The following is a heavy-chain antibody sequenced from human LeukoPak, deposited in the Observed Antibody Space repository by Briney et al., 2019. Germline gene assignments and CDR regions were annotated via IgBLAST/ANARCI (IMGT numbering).Heavy chain of an antibody. J-gene: IGHJ4*02. V-gene: IGHV1-8*03. CDR3: ARGDSSSSEDY. CDR1: GYTFTNYG. CDR2: MNPNSGNT. D-gene: IGHD6-6*01. Sequence: ASVKVSCKASGYTFTNYGVSWVRQATGQGLEWMGWMNPNSGNTGYAQKFQGRVTITRNTSISTAYMELSSLRSEDTAVYYCARGDSSSSEDYWGQGTLVTVSS.